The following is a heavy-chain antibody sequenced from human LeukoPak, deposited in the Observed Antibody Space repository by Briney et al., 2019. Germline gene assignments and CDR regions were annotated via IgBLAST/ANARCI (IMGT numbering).Heavy chain of an antibody. D-gene: IGHD1-1*01. Sequence: PSETLSLTCAVYGGSFSGYYWSWIRQPPGKGLEWIGEINHSGSTNYNPSLKSRVTISVDTSKNQFSLKLSSVTAADTAVYYCARLQRGTTGTTRVLRGYYFDYWGQGTLVTVSS. V-gene: IGHV4-34*01. CDR2: INHSGST. CDR1: GGSFSGYY. J-gene: IGHJ4*02. CDR3: ARLQRGTTGTTRVLRGYYFDY.